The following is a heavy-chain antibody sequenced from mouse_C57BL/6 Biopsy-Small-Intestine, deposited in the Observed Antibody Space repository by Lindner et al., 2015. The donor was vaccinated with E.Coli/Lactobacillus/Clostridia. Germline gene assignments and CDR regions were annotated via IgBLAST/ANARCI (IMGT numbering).Heavy chain of an antibody. D-gene: IGHD1-1*01. J-gene: IGHJ1*03. CDR3: ARRGITTVVGHWYFDV. CDR2: ISSGSNNI. CDR1: GFTFFDYG. Sequence: VQLQESGGGLEKPGGSLKLSCAASGFTFFDYGMHWVRQAPEKGLEWVAYISSGSNNIYYEDTVKGRFTISRDNAKNTLFLQMTSLRSEDTAMYYCARRGITTVVGHWYFDVWGTGTTVTVSS. V-gene: IGHV5-17*01.